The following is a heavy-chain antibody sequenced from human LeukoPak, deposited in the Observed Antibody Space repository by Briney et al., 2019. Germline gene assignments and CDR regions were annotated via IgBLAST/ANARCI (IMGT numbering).Heavy chain of an antibody. V-gene: IGHV3-30*04. CDR3: ARGGQYDTSGYYPIDY. CDR2: IAYDGDNK. CDR1: GFSFSDYS. J-gene: IGHJ4*02. D-gene: IGHD3-22*01. Sequence: GGSLRLACAASGFSFSDYSMHWVRQAPGKGLEWVALIAYDGDNKYYADAVKGRFTISRDNSKNTLFMQMSSLRAEDTAVHYCARGGQYDTSGYYPIDYWGQGTLVTVSS.